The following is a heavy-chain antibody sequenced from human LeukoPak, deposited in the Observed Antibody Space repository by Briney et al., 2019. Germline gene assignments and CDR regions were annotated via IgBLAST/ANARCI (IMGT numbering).Heavy chain of an antibody. CDR3: AKDFTSGWYAQRIDY. CDR1: GFTFSSYS. CDR2: ISSSSYI. J-gene: IGHJ4*02. D-gene: IGHD6-19*01. V-gene: IGHV3-21*04. Sequence: GGSLRLSCAASGFTFSSYSMNWVRQAPGKGPEWVSSISSSSYIYYADSVKGRFTISRDNAKNSLYLQMNSLRAEDTAVYYCAKDFTSGWYAQRIDYWGQGTLVTVSS.